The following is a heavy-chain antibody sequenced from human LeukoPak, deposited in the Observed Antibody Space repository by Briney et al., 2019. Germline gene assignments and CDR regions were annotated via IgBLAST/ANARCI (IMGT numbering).Heavy chain of an antibody. V-gene: IGHV4-61*02. CDR3: ARDEYY. Sequence: SETLSLTCTVSGGSISSGSYYWSWIRQPAGKGLEWIGRIYTSGSTNYNPSLKSRVTISVDTSKNQFSLKLSSVTAADTAVYYCARDEYYWGQGTLVTVSS. CDR2: IYTSGST. CDR1: GGSISSGSYY. J-gene: IGHJ4*02.